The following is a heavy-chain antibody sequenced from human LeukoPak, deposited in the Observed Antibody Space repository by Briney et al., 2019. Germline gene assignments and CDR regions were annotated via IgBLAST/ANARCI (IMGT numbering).Heavy chain of an antibody. J-gene: IGHJ4*02. CDR3: ARVSPGDGLPN. Sequence: SETLSLTCTVSGDSISSYYWSWIRQPAGKGLEWIGRIYTSVSTKYNPSLKSRVTMSVDTSTNQFSLKLSSVTAADTAVYYCARVSPGDGLPNWGQGTLVTVSS. CDR2: IYTSVST. V-gene: IGHV4-4*07. D-gene: IGHD4-17*01. CDR1: GDSISSYY.